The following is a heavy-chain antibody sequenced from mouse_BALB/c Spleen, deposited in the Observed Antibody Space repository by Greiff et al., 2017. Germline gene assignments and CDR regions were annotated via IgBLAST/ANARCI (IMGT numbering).Heavy chain of an antibody. J-gene: IGHJ3*01. D-gene: IGHD2-4*01. CDR2: INSNGGST. CDR1: GFTFSSYG. V-gene: IGHV5-6-3*01. CDR3: ARAGDYDGSLFAY. Sequence: EVKVVESGGGLVQPGGSLKLSCAASGFTFSSYGMSWVRQTPDKRLELVATINSNGGSTYYPDSVKGRFTISRDNAKNTLYLQMSSLKSEDTAMYYCARAGDYDGSLFAYWGQGTLVTVSA.